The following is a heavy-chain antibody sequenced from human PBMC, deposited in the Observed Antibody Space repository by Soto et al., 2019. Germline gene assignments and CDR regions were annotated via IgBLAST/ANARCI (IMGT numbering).Heavy chain of an antibody. Sequence: EVQVVESGGGLEMPGWSLRLPCIPSGFAFRDFAMTWFRQPPGKGLGRVGFITSKKYSATPQYPASVRGRLSISRDDSNSIAYLQRDNLKTDDTASYYCSRLRPEKYSASDFPMDVWGRGTTVTFSS. CDR2: ITSKKYSATP. D-gene: IGHD5-12*01. V-gene: IGHV3-49*05. CDR1: GFAFRDFA. J-gene: IGHJ6*03. CDR3: SRLRPEKYSASDFPMDV.